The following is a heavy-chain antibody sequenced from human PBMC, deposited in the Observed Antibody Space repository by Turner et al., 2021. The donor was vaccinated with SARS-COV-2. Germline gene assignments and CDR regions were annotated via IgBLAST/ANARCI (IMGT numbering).Heavy chain of an antibody. CDR1: GFASSTYY. Sequence: EVQLVESGGGLVQPGGSLRLSCAASGFASSTYYMHWVRQVPGKGLEWVSRIKSDGSDTTYADSVKGRFTISRDNAQNTLYLQMSSLRVEDTALYYCALTASQTKMWTYYFDYWGQGTLVTVSS. V-gene: IGHV3-74*01. CDR3: ALTASQTKMWTYYFDY. CDR2: IKSDGSDT. J-gene: IGHJ4*02. D-gene: IGHD2-21*01.